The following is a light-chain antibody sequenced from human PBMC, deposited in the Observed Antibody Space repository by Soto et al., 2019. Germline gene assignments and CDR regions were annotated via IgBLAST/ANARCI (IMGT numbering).Light chain of an antibody. CDR3: LSADSSGTYVV. Sequence: SYELTQPPSVSVSLGQMARITCSGEALPKKYAYWYQQKPHQLPVLVIYKDSERTSGIPERFSGSSSGTIVTLTISGVQAEDEADYYCLSADSSGTYVVFGGGTKLTVL. J-gene: IGLJ2*01. CDR1: ALPKKY. CDR2: KDS. V-gene: IGLV3-16*01.